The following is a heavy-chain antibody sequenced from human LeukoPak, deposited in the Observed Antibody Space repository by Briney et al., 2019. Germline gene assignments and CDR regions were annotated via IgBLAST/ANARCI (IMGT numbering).Heavy chain of an antibody. V-gene: IGHV3-23*01. J-gene: IGHJ4*02. Sequence: GGSLRLSCAASGFTFSSYAMSWVRQAPGKGLEWVSAVSGSGGSTYYADSVKGRFTISRDNSKNTLYLQMNSLRAEDTAVYYCAKDPPPDFWSGYTNYWGQGTLVTVSS. CDR1: GFTFSSYA. D-gene: IGHD3-3*01. CDR2: VSGSGGST. CDR3: AKDPPPDFWSGYTNY.